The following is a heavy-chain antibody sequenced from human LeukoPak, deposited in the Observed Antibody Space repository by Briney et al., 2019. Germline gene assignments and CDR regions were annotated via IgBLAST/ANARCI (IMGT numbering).Heavy chain of an antibody. CDR1: GGTFSSYA. CDR2: IIPIFGTA. J-gene: IGHJ4*02. D-gene: IGHD2-2*01. Sequence: ASVKVSCKASGGTFSSYAISWVRQAPGQGLEWMGGIIPIFGTANYAQKFQGRVTITADESTSTAYMELSSLRSEDTAVYYCARSHNQIWEPAATGYFDYWGQGTLVTVSS. CDR3: ARSHNQIWEPAATGYFDY. V-gene: IGHV1-69*13.